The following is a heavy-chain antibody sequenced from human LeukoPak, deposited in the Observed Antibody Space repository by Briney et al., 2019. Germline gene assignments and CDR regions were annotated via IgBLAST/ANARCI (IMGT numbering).Heavy chain of an antibody. CDR1: GFTFSNYW. CDR2: INQDGSEK. J-gene: IGHJ3*02. Sequence: GGSLRLSCAVSGFTFSNYWMSWVPHGPGERLWWGANINQDGSEKYYVHSVKGRFTISSDNAKNSLYLQMNSLRAEDTAVYYCARKGGSKVRGVIMDAFDMWGQGTMVTVSS. D-gene: IGHD3-10*01. CDR3: ARKGGSKVRGVIMDAFDM. V-gene: IGHV3-7*05.